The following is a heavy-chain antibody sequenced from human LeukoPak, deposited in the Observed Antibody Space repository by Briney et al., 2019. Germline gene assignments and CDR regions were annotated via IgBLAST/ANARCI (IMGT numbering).Heavy chain of an antibody. Sequence: ASVKVSCKASGYIFTSYYMYWVRQAPGQGLEWMGMINPSGGSTGYAQKFQGRVTMTRDMSTSTVYMELSSLRSEDTAVFYCARRAQVERRHSQFDYWGQGTLVTVSS. J-gene: IGHJ4*02. CDR1: GYIFTSYY. D-gene: IGHD1-1*01. V-gene: IGHV1-46*01. CDR3: ARRAQVERRHSQFDY. CDR2: INPSGGST.